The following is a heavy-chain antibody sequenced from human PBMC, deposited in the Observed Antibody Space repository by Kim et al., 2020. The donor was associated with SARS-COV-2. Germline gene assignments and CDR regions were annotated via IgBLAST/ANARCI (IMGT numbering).Heavy chain of an antibody. D-gene: IGHD6-6*01. V-gene: IGHV1-46*01. Sequence: QKFQGRVTMTRDTSTITVYMELSSLRSEDTAVYYCAREELAARRVCPYYYWGQGTLVTVSS. CDR3: AREELAARRVCPYYY. J-gene: IGHJ4*02.